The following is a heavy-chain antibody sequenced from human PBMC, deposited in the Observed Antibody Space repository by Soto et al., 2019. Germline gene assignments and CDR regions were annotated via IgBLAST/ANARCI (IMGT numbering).Heavy chain of an antibody. D-gene: IGHD3-22*01. CDR1: GFTFSNYN. Sequence: EVQLVESGGGLVKPGGSLRLSCAASGFTFSNYNINWVRQAPGKGLEWVSSISRSSSYIYYADSVQGRFTISRDNATKSPYILMQSLIADYTATYYCARDLYYYDSGSWALWGQGTLVTVSS. J-gene: IGHJ4*02. V-gene: IGHV3-21*01. CDR2: ISRSSSYI. CDR3: ARDLYYYDSGSWAL.